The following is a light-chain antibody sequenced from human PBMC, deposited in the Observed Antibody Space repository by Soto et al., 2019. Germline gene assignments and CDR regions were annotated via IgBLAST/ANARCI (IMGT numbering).Light chain of an antibody. V-gene: IGKV3-15*01. CDR1: QDIGTN. Sequence: EIVMTQSPGTLSVSPGERATLSCRASQDIGTNLAWYQQRPGQAPRLLIYAASSRATDIPARFTGRGSGTEFTLTISSLQSEDFAVYFCQQYNNWPLYTFGQGNKLDI. J-gene: IGKJ2*01. CDR3: QQYNNWPLYT. CDR2: AAS.